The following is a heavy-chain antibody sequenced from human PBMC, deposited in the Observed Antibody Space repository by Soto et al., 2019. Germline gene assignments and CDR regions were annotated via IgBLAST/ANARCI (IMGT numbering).Heavy chain of an antibody. D-gene: IGHD6-19*01. V-gene: IGHV3-33*01. CDR3: ARHRYSSGWYDLAY. CDR1: GFTFSSYG. Sequence: QVQLVESGGGVVQPGRSLRLSCAASGFTFSSYGMHWVRQAPGKGLEWVAVIWYDGSNNYYADSVKGRFTISRDNSTHTLYLQMNSLRAEDTAAYYCARHRYSSGWYDLAYWGQGTLVTVSS. CDR2: IWYDGSNN. J-gene: IGHJ4*02.